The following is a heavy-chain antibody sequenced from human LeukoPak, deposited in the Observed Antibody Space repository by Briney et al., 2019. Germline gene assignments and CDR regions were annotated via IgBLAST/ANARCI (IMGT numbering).Heavy chain of an antibody. CDR1: GGSISSYY. J-gene: IGHJ3*02. CDR3: ARGESSSSWYPLDAFDI. V-gene: IGHV4-59*01. D-gene: IGHD6-13*01. Sequence: SETLSLTCTVSGGSISSYYWSWLRQPPGKGLEWIGYIYYSGSTNYNPSLKSRVTISVDTSKNQFSLKLSSVTAADTAVYYCARGESSSSWYPLDAFDIWGQGTMVTVSS. CDR2: IYYSGST.